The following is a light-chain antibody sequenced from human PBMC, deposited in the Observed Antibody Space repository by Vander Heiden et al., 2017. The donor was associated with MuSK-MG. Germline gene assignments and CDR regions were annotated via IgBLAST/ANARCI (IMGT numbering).Light chain of an antibody. J-gene: IGLJ3*02. CDR1: NIGGKN. CDR2: EDS. CDR3: QVWDSRSDHWV. V-gene: IGLV3-21*02. Sequence: SYVLTQPPSVSVAPGQTARNSCGGDNIGGKNVHWYQKRPGQAPVLVVYEDSYRPSGIPERFSGSNSGNTATLTVSRVEAGDEADFYCQVWDSRSDHWVFGGGTKLTVV.